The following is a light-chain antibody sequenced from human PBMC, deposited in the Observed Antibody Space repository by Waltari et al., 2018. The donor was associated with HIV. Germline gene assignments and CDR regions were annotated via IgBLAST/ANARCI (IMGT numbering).Light chain of an antibody. CDR3: ATWDDSLSGVV. J-gene: IGLJ2*01. Sequence: QSVLTQPPSASGTPGQRVAISSSGSSSNIGSYYVYWYQQLTGTTPKLLIFRNNQRPSGVPDRFSGSNSGTSASLVISGLRSEDEADYYCATWDDSLSGVVFGGGTRLTVL. CDR1: SSNIGSYY. V-gene: IGLV1-47*01. CDR2: RNN.